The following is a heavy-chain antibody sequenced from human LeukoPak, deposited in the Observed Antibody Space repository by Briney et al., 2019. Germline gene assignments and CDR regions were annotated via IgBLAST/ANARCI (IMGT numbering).Heavy chain of an antibody. V-gene: IGHV7-4-1*02. J-gene: IGHJ6*03. CDR2: INTNTGNP. Sequence: ASVRVSCKASGYTFTSYAMNWVRQAPGQGLECMGWINTNTGNPTYAQGFTGRFVFSLDTSVSTAYLQISSLKAEDTAVYYCARGKRSGWYYYYYYMDVWGKGTTVTVSS. CDR3: ARGKRSGWYYYYYYMDV. D-gene: IGHD6-19*01. CDR1: GYTFTSYA.